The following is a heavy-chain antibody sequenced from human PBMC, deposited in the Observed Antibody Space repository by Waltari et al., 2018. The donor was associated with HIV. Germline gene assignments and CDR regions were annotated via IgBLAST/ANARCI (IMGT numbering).Heavy chain of an antibody. Sequence: EVRLLESGGGLVRPGGSLRPSCAASGFRFSDYNMNWVRQGPGKGLEWVASIGSLQNFIHYADSVKGRFTVPRDNAKNSLYLQMNSLTAEDTAVYYCARGPSSGWSWFDPWGQGTLVTVSS. CDR3: ARGPSSGWSWFDP. CDR2: IGSLQNFI. CDR1: GFRFSDYN. V-gene: IGHV3-21*01. D-gene: IGHD6-19*01. J-gene: IGHJ5*02.